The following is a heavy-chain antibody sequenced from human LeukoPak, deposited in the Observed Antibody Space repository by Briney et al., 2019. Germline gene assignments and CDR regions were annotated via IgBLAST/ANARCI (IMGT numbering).Heavy chain of an antibody. J-gene: IGHJ5*02. CDR1: GGSFSGYY. V-gene: IGHV4-34*01. CDR3: ARTGMYYGGNWFDP. Sequence: SETLSLTCAVYGGSFSGYYWSWIRQPPGKGLEWIGEINHSGSTNYNPSLKSRVTISVDTSKNQFSLKLSSMTAADTAVYYCARTGMYYGGNWFDPWGQGTLVTVSS. D-gene: IGHD3-10*01. CDR2: INHSGST.